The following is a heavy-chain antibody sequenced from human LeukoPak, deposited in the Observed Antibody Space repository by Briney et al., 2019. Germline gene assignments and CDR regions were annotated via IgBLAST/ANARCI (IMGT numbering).Heavy chain of an antibody. CDR1: GYTFTIYA. J-gene: IGHJ4*02. CDR2: INTNTGNP. Sequence: ASVKVSCKAPGYTFTIYARNWVRQAPGQGLDWMGWINTNTGNPTYAQGFTGRFVFSLDTSVSTAYLQISSLKAEDTAVYYCARLAAGTSEDYFDYWGQGTLVTVSS. D-gene: IGHD6-13*01. CDR3: ARLAAGTSEDYFDY. V-gene: IGHV7-4-1*02.